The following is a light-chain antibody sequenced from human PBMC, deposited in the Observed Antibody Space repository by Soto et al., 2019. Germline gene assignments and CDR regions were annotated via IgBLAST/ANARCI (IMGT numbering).Light chain of an antibody. CDR1: SSDVGGYKY. Sequence: QSALTQPRSVSGSPGQSVIISCTGTSSDVGGYKYVSWYQQHPGKAPKLVIYDVSERPSGVPDRFSGSKSGNTASLTISGLQAEDEGDYHCCSYAGSPVWVFGGGTKLTVL. V-gene: IGLV2-11*01. CDR3: CSYAGSPVWV. J-gene: IGLJ3*02. CDR2: DVS.